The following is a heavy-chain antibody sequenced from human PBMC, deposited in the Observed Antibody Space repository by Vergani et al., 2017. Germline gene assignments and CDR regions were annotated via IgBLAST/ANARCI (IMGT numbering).Heavy chain of an antibody. Sequence: QVQVVQSGAEVKKSGASVKVSCKTSGYTFSNYYMHWVRQAPGQGLEWMGIINPSGGHTNYAQKFQGRVTMTRDTSTSTVYMELSRLISEDTAIYYCARGDYGILTGYRYWGQGTLVTVSA. D-gene: IGHD3-9*01. J-gene: IGHJ4*02. V-gene: IGHV1-46*03. CDR3: ARGDYGILTGYRY. CDR2: INPSGGHT. CDR1: GYTFSNYY.